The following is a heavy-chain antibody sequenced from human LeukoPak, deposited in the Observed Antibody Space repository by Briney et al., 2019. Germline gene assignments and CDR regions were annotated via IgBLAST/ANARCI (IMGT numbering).Heavy chain of an antibody. D-gene: IGHD6-19*01. J-gene: IGHJ5*01. CDR3: AKGGQGGSGWYVA. Sequence: GESLRLSCAASGFTFSSYAMSWVRQAPGKGLEWVSAISGSGGSTYYADSVKGRFTISRDNSKNTLYLQMNSLRAEDTAVYYCAKGGQGGSGWYVAWGQGTLVTVSS. CDR2: ISGSGGST. CDR1: GFTFSSYA. V-gene: IGHV3-23*01.